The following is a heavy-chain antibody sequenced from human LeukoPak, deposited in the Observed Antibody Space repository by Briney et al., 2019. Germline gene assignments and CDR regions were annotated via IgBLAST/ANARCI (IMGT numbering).Heavy chain of an antibody. Sequence: GGSLRLSCAASGFTFSDYYMSWIRQVPGKGLEWVSYISSSSSTIYYADSVKGRFTISRDNAKNLLYLQMNSLRAEDTAVYYCARVNRVTAIQELDYWGQGTLVTVSS. V-gene: IGHV3-11*01. D-gene: IGHD2-21*02. CDR1: GFTFSDYY. J-gene: IGHJ4*02. CDR3: ARVNRVTAIQELDY. CDR2: ISSSSSTI.